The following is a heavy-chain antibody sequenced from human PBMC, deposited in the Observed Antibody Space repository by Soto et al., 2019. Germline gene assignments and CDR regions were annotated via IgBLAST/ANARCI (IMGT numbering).Heavy chain of an antibody. Sequence: QVQLQASGPGLLKPSETLSLTCTVSGESVTLYQWSWIRQPAGKGLEWIGRISASGSADYSPSLKSRVTMSMDTSNNQFSLRLTSVTAADTAVYYCARSPYSTTFKVWFDPWGQGTLVTVSP. V-gene: IGHV4-4*07. CDR1: GESVTLYQ. J-gene: IGHJ5*02. CDR2: ISASGSA. CDR3: ARSPYSTTFKVWFDP. D-gene: IGHD6-13*01.